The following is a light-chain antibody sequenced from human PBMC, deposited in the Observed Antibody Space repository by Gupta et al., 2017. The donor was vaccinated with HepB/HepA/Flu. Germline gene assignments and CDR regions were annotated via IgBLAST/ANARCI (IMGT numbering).Light chain of an antibody. CDR3: QVWDSSRDHVV. Sequence: SYVLTQPPSVPAAPGSTASSSCGGYNIASRSVHWYQQRPGQAPVLVVSDNRGRPSGIPERISGFNSGNAATLTITRVEAGDEADYYCQVWDSSRDHVVFGGWTKLTVL. CDR1: NIASRS. J-gene: IGLJ2*01. CDR2: DNR. V-gene: IGLV3-21*02.